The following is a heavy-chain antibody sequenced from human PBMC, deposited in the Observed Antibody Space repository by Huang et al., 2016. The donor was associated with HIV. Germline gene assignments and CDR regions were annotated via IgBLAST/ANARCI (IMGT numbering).Heavy chain of an antibody. CDR1: GLSFSSAC. Sequence: VQLVESGGGVVKPGGSLRLSCGAAGLSFSSACMNWVRQVTGKGLEWGSTSTRRSKYKYYADSGKGRFTISRDNAKNSLYLQMNSLRAEDTAVYYCARGSPPPFSTDWGQGTLVTVSS. CDR3: ARGSPPPFSTD. J-gene: IGHJ4*02. CDR2: STRRSKYK. V-gene: IGHV3-21*01. D-gene: IGHD3-3*01.